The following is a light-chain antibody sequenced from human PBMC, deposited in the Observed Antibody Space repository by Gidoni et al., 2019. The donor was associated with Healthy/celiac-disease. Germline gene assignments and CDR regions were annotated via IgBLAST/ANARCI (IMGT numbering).Light chain of an antibody. CDR2: DVS. CDR1: SSDVGGYNY. CDR3: SSYTSSSTLE. V-gene: IGLV2-14*03. J-gene: IGLJ3*02. Sequence: QSALTQPASVSGSPGQSITISCTGTSSDVGGYNYVSWYQHHPGKAPKLMIYDVSNRPSGVSNRFSGSKSGNTASLTISGLQAEDEVDYYCSSYTSSSTLEFGGGTKLTVL.